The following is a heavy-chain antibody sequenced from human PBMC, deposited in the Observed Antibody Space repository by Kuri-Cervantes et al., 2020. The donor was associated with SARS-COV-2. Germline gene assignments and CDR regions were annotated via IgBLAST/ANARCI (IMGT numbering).Heavy chain of an antibody. CDR1: GFIFSDYF. Sequence: GGSLRLSCAASGFIFSDYFLHWVRQAPGKGLEWVAVISYDASNKYYADSVKCRFTISRDNSKNTLFLQMNSLRAEDTAVYYCARGKQDFDYWGQGTLVTVSS. CDR2: ISYDASNK. CDR3: ARGKQDFDY. J-gene: IGHJ4*02. V-gene: IGHV3-30-3*01.